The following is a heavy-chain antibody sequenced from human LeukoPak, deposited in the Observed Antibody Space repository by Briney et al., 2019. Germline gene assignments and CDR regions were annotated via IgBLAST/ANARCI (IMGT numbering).Heavy chain of an antibody. J-gene: IGHJ4*02. CDR3: ARDHSSSWSSSGWYYFDY. D-gene: IGHD6-13*01. CDR2: IVPIFGTA. Sequence: GASVKVSCKASGGTFSSYAISWVRQAPGQGLEWMGGIVPIFGTANYAQKFQGRVTITADESTSTAYMELSSLRSEDTAVYYCARDHSSSWSSSGWYYFDYWGQGTLVTVSS. V-gene: IGHV1-69*01. CDR1: GGTFSSYA.